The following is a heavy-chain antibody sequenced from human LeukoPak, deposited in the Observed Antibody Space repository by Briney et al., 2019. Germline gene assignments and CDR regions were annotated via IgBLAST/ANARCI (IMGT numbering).Heavy chain of an antibody. V-gene: IGHV4-30-2*01. Sequence: PSETLSLTCAVSGGSISSGGYSWSWIRQPPGKGLEWIGYIYHSGSTYYNPSLKSRVTISVDRSKNQFSLKLSSVTAADTAVYYCARGAVDIVATTKWFDPWGQGTLVTVSS. CDR3: ARGAVDIVATTKWFDP. D-gene: IGHD5-12*01. CDR2: IYHSGST. J-gene: IGHJ5*02. CDR1: GGSISSGGYS.